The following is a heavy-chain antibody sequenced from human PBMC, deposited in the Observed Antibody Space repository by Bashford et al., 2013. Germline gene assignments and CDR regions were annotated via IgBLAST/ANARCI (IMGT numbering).Heavy chain of an antibody. CDR3: ARGKGHTKWSWFDF. CDR2: ISYRGST. CDR1: GGSINSGSDY. V-gene: IGHV4-31*03. D-gene: IGHD3-3*01. J-gene: IGHJ5*01. Sequence: SETLSLTCTVSGGSINSGSDYWSWIRQHPGKGLEWIGYISYRGSTYYNPSLKSRATISVDTSKRQFSLRLTFVTAADTAVYYCARGKGHTKWSWFDFWGQGTPVTVS.